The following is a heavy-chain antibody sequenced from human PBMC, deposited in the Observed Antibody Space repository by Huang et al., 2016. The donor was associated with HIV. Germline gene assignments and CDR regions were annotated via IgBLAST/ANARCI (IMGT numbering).Heavy chain of an antibody. Sequence: QVQLVESGGGVVQPGRSLRLSCAASEFTFSDYAMHWVRKAPGKGVEVFAGISYDGNYKNHADSVKGRFTISRDNSKNTLYLEMNSLRAEDTAVYFCAKEIAVPGSRWFDPWGQGTLVTVSS. CDR3: AKEIAVPGSRWFDP. CDR2: ISYDGNYK. V-gene: IGHV3-30*18. CDR1: EFTFSDYA. J-gene: IGHJ5*02. D-gene: IGHD6-13*01.